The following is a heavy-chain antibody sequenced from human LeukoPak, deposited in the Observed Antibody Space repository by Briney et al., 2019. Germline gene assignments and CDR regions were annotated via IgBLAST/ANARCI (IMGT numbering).Heavy chain of an antibody. CDR2: ISGSGGSI. V-gene: IGHV3-23*01. D-gene: IGHD4-11*01. Sequence: GGSLRLSCAASGFTVSSYAMSWVRQAPGKGLEWVSAISGSGGSIYYVDSVKGRFTISRANSKNTLYLQMNSLRAEDTAVYYCAKARYSNYPWFDPWGQGTLVTVSS. J-gene: IGHJ5*02. CDR1: GFTVSSYA. CDR3: AKARYSNYPWFDP.